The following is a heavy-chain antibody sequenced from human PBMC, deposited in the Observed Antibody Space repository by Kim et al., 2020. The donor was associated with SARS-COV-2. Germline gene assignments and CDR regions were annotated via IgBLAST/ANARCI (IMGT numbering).Heavy chain of an antibody. V-gene: IGHV3-53*01. Sequence: GGSLRLSCAASGFTVSSNYMSWVRQAPGKGLEWVSVIYSGGSTYYADSVKGRFTISRDNSKNTLYLQMNSLRAEDTAVYYCARVLLWFGELDAFDIWGQGTMVTVSS. D-gene: IGHD3-10*01. CDR1: GFTVSSNY. J-gene: IGHJ3*02. CDR2: IYSGGST. CDR3: ARVLLWFGELDAFDI.